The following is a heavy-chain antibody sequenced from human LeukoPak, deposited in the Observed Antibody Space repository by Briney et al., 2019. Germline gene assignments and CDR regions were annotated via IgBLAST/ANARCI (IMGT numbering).Heavy chain of an antibody. V-gene: IGHV1-69*04. CDR2: IIPIIDMA. CDR3: VCYNSSGYSDYYFDY. Sequence: SVKVSCKASGGTFSSYAITWVRQAPGQGLEWMGRIIPIIDMANYAQKFQGRVTITADTSTSTAFMELSNLRSDDAAVYYCVCYNSSGYSDYYFDYWGQGTLVTVSS. D-gene: IGHD3-22*01. J-gene: IGHJ4*02. CDR1: GGTFSSYA.